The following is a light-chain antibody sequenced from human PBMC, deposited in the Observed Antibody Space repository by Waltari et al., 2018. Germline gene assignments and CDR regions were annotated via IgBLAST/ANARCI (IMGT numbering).Light chain of an antibody. V-gene: IGKV1-12*01. CDR3: QQAHNYPYT. J-gene: IGKJ2*01. CDR2: AAS. Sequence: DIQMTQSPYSVSASVGDTVTITCRVSQDITTWLAWYQQKPGKAPRLLIYAASSLQSGVPSRFSGSGSGTDFTLTISSLQPEDSATYCCQQAHNYPYTFGQGTKVEIK. CDR1: QDITTW.